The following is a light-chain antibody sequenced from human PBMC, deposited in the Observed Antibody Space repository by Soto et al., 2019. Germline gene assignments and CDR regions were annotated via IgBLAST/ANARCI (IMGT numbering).Light chain of an antibody. CDR3: QLYSGSPMYT. CDR1: QSVSSGS. Sequence: EIVLTQSPGSLSLSPGERATLSCRASQSVSSGSLAWYQQKPGQAPRLLIYGGASRATGVPDRFSGSGSGTDFTLTISRLEPEDFAVYYCQLYSGSPMYTFGQGTRLDIK. J-gene: IGKJ2*01. V-gene: IGKV3-20*01. CDR2: GGA.